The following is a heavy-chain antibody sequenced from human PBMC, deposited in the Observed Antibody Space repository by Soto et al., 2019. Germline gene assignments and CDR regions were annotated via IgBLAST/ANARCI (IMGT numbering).Heavy chain of an antibody. V-gene: IGHV1-69*04. J-gene: IGHJ6*02. CDR1: GGTFSSYT. Sequence: SVKVSCKASGGTFSSYTISWVRQAPGQGLEWMGRIIPILGIANYAQKFQGRVTITADKSTSTAYMELSSLRSEDTAVYYCARDEGQGYSGYDPYYYYGMDVWGQGTTVTVSS. CDR2: IIPILGIA. CDR3: ARDEGQGYSGYDPYYYYGMDV. D-gene: IGHD5-12*01.